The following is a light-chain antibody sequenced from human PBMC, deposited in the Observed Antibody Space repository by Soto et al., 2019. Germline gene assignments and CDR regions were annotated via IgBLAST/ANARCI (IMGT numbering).Light chain of an antibody. V-gene: IGKV1-5*03. CDR1: QSISVW. J-gene: IGKJ1*01. CDR2: KAS. CDR3: QQYETFSPWK. Sequence: DIQMTQSPSTLSASLGDRVTITCRASQSISVWLAWYQQKAGKAPNLLIYKASRLESGVPSRFSGSGSGTEFTLAISSLQPDDFATYYCQQYETFSPWKFGQGTKVDIK.